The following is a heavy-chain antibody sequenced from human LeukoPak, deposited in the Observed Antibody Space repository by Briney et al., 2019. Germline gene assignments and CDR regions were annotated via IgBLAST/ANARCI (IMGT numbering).Heavy chain of an antibody. CDR2: IRKDGSDI. J-gene: IGHJ4*02. Sequence: PGGSLRLSCAASGFTFSSYCMSWVRQAPGKGQEWVALIRKDGSDIYYAGSVKGRFIISRDNSKNTLYLEMNHLRSEDTAVYYCARGSAALYYFVFWGQGTLVTVSS. V-gene: IGHV3-33*01. CDR1: GFTFSSYC. D-gene: IGHD2-2*01. CDR3: ARGSAALYYFVF.